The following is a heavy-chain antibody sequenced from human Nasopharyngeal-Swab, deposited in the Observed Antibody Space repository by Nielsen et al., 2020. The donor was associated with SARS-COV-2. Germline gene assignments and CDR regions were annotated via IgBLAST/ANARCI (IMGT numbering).Heavy chain of an antibody. J-gene: IGHJ6*02. Sequence: GESLKISCAASGFTVSSNYMSWVRQAPGKGLGWVSVIYSGGSTYYADSVKGRFTISRDNSKNTLYLQMNSLRAEDTAVYYCARVAGDVWGQGTTVTVSS. CDR3: ARVAGDV. CDR1: GFTVSSNY. V-gene: IGHV3-53*01. CDR2: IYSGGST.